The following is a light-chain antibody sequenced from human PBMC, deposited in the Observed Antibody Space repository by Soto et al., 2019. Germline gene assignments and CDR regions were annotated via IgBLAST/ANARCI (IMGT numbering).Light chain of an antibody. Sequence: DIQMTQSPSSLSASIGDRVTITCRASQDIGNDVGWCQQRPGKAPKRLIYAASTLHSGVPSRFSGSGSGTEFTLTISSLQPEDFVTYYCLHHNSYPRGFGQGTRLEIK. CDR3: LHHNSYPRG. CDR2: AAS. CDR1: QDIGND. V-gene: IGKV1-17*01. J-gene: IGKJ5*01.